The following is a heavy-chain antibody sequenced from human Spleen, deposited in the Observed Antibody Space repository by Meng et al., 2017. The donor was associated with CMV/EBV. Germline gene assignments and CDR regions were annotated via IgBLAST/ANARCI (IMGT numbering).Heavy chain of an antibody. D-gene: IGHD6-19*01. CDR3: AKEGGSGWYYFDY. J-gene: IGHJ4*02. V-gene: IGHV4-34*01. Sequence: CAVPGGTFSGYSWSWIRQPPGKGLQWIGEITPSGSPNYNPSLKSRVTISVDTSKNQFSLRLTSVTAADTAVYYCAKEGGSGWYYFDYWGQGTLVTVSS. CDR1: GGTFSGYS. CDR2: ITPSGSP.